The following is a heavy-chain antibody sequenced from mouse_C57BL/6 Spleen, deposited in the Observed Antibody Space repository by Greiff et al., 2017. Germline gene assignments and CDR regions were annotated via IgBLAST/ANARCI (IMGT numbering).Heavy chain of an antibody. J-gene: IGHJ4*01. V-gene: IGHV1-39*01. CDR2: INPNYGTT. D-gene: IGHD2-1*01. Sequence: VQLQQSGPELVKPGASVKISCKASGYSFTDYNMNWVKQSNGKSLEWIGVINPNYGTTSYNQKFKGKATLTVDQSSSTSYMQLNSLTSEDSAVYYCARGGNGNYSYAMDYWGQGTSVTVSS. CDR1: GYSFTDYN. CDR3: ARGGNGNYSYAMDY.